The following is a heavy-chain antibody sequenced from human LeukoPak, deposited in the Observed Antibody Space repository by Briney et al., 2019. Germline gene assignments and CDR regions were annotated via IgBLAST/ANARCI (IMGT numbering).Heavy chain of an antibody. D-gene: IGHD3-10*01. Sequence: PSETLSLTCTVSGGSISNSNYYWDWIRQPPGKGLEWIGSFYYSGSTYYTPSLKSRVTISVDTSKNQFSLKLSSVTAADTAVYYCARGEVRGVINYYYYGMDVWAKGPRSPSP. J-gene: IGHJ6*02. CDR2: FYYSGST. CDR3: ARGEVRGVINYYYYGMDV. V-gene: IGHV4-39*01. CDR1: GGSISNSNYY.